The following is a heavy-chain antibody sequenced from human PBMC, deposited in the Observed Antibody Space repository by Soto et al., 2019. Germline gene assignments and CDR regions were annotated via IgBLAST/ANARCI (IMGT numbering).Heavy chain of an antibody. J-gene: IGHJ6*02. D-gene: IGHD3-3*01. Sequence: GGSLRLSCAASGFTFSSYWMSWVRQAPGEGLEWVANIKQDGSEKYYVDSVKGRLTISRDNAKNPLYLQMNSLRAEDTAVYYCARDPREYDFWSGLYYYYGMDVWGQGTTVTVSS. V-gene: IGHV3-7*03. CDR3: ARDPREYDFWSGLYYYYGMDV. CDR2: IKQDGSEK. CDR1: GFTFSSYW.